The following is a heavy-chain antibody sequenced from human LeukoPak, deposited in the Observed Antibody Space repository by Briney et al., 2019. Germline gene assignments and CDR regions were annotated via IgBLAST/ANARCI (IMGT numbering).Heavy chain of an antibody. CDR3: ASVVAATRFDP. Sequence: GGSLRLSCAASGFTFSSYSMNWVRQAPGKGLEWVSSISNSSAYIHYADSVKGRFTISRDNSKNTLYLQMNSLRAEDTAVYYCASVVAATRFDPWGQGTLVTVSS. J-gene: IGHJ5*02. CDR2: ISNSSAYI. D-gene: IGHD2-15*01. V-gene: IGHV3-21*01. CDR1: GFTFSSYS.